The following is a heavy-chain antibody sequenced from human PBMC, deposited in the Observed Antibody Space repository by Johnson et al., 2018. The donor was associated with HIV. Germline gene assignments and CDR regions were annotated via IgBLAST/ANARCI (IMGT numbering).Heavy chain of an antibody. J-gene: IGHJ3*02. CDR1: GFTFSSYA. V-gene: IGHV3-23*04. Sequence: MQLVESGGGLVQPGGSLRLSCAASGFTFSSYAMSWVRQAPGKGLELVSAISGSGGSTYYADSVKGRFTISRDNSKNTLYLQMNSLRAEDTAVYYWAKEVVSGWYPAGAFDIRGQGTMVTVSS. D-gene: IGHD6-19*01. CDR3: AKEVVSGWYPAGAFDI. CDR2: ISGSGGST.